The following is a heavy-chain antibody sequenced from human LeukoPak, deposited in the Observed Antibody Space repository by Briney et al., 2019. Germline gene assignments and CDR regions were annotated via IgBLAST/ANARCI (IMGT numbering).Heavy chain of an antibody. CDR2: IRQDDSEK. Sequence: GGSLRLSCVASGFTFSSYWMSWVRQAPGEGLEWVAIIRQDDSEKYYVDSVKGRFTISRDNAKNSLYLQMNSLRAEDTAVYYCARDFAMVRGGGQGTLVTVSS. V-gene: IGHV3-7*01. J-gene: IGHJ4*02. CDR1: GFTFSSYW. CDR3: ARDFAMVRG. D-gene: IGHD3-10*01.